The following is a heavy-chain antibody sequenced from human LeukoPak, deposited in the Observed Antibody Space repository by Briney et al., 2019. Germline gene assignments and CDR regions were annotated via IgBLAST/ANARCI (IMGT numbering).Heavy chain of an antibody. CDR3: AKGRTSAYYYMDV. CDR1: GFTFNNYA. Sequence: GGSLRLSCEASGFTFNNYAMSWVRQAPGKGLQWVSSISDSGGSTYYADSVKGRFTISRDSSKNTLYLQMNSLRAEDTAVYYCAKGRTSAYYYMDVWGKGTTVTVSS. V-gene: IGHV3-23*01. J-gene: IGHJ6*03. D-gene: IGHD1-7*01. CDR2: ISDSGGST.